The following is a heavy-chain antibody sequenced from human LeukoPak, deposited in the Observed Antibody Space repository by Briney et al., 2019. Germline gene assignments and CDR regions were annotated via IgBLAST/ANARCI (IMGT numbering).Heavy chain of an antibody. CDR3: ARSYSSGWPRAFDI. Sequence: GGPLDLSCEALGFTFSGYWWNGVAQAPGRGLGGVEVLSYDGSNKYYADSVKGRFTISRDNSKNTLYLQMNSLRAEDTAVYYCARSYSSGWPRAFDIWGQGTMVTVSS. CDR1: GFTFSGYW. J-gene: IGHJ3*02. CDR2: LSYDGSNK. D-gene: IGHD6-19*01. V-gene: IGHV3-30*03.